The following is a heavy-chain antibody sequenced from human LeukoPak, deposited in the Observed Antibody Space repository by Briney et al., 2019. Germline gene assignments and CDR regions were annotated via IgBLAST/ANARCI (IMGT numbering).Heavy chain of an antibody. V-gene: IGHV4-59*08. Sequence: SETLSLTCTVSGGSISSYYWSWIRQPPGKGLEWIGYIYYSGSTNYNPSLKSRVTISVDTSKNQFSLKLSSVTAADTAVYYCARLSITMVRGYFDLWGRGTLVTVSS. CDR3: ARLSITMVRGYFDL. CDR2: IYYSGST. CDR1: GGSISSYY. D-gene: IGHD3-10*01. J-gene: IGHJ2*01.